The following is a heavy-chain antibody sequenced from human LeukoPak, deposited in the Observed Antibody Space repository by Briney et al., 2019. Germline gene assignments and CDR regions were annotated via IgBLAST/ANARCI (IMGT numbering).Heavy chain of an antibody. D-gene: IGHD2-2*01. CDR2: IIPIFGTA. V-gene: IGHV1-69*13. CDR1: GGTFSSYA. J-gene: IGHJ6*02. CDR3: ARSSLGYCSSTSCPAGYYYYYGMDV. Sequence: SVKVSCKASGGTFSSYAISWVRQAPGQGLEWMGGIIPIFGTANYAQKFQGRVTITADESTSTAYMELSSLRSEDTAVYYCARSSLGYCSSTSCPAGYYYYYGMDVWSQGTTVTVSS.